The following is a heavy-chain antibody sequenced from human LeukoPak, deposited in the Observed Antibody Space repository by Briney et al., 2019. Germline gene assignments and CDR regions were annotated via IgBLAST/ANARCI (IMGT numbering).Heavy chain of an antibody. V-gene: IGHV3-48*01. CDR2: ITGTTNNM. CDR1: GFTFTTYS. CDR3: ARDRATGFGMDV. Sequence: PGGSLRLSCAVSGFTFTTYSMNWVRQAPGGGLEWISYITGTTNNMYYADSVKGRFTISRDNARNSLYLQMNSLRAEDTAAYYCARDRATGFGMDVWGQGTTVTVSS. J-gene: IGHJ6*02. D-gene: IGHD5-12*01.